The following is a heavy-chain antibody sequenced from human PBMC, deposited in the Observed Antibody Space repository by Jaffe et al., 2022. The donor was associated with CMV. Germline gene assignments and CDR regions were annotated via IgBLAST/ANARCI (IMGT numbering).Heavy chain of an antibody. Sequence: EVQLLESGGGLVQRGGSLRLSCTASGFTFSSFAMSWVRQAPGKGLEWVSTINPTDRTTYYADSVKGRFTISRDKSKDTLFLQMNSLRADDTAVYYCTKEISSCATISCNNYYYYAMDVWGQGTTVTVSS. V-gene: IGHV3-23*01. CDR3: TKEISSCATISCNNYYYYAMDV. D-gene: IGHD2-2*01. CDR1: GFTFSSFA. CDR2: INPTDRTT. J-gene: IGHJ6*02.